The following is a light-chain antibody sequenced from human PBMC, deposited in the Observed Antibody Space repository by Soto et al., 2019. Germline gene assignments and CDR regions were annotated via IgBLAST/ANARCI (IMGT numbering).Light chain of an antibody. Sequence: DIHMTQSPSSLSASVGDRVTISCRATQNIANFLNWYQQKPGKAPKLLIHAASSFQTGASTRFTGTGSGTDFNLTINSLHPEDFATYYCHQSYSTPQTFGGGTKVEIK. V-gene: IGKV1-39*01. CDR1: QNIANF. CDR2: AAS. J-gene: IGKJ4*01. CDR3: HQSYSTPQT.